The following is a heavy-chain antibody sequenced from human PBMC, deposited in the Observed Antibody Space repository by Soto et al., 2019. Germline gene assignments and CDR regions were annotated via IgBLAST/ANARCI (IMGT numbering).Heavy chain of an antibody. J-gene: IGHJ4*02. CDR1: GFIFSNYG. Sequence: EAKLLESGGGLVQPGGSLRLSCAASGFIFSNYGMSWVRQAPGKGLEWVSSISGSGDRTHNADSVRGRFTISRDDSRNTLNLQMNSLRAEDTAIYFCATTKGYIDPFDLWGQGTLVTVSS. V-gene: IGHV3-23*01. CDR2: ISGSGDRT. D-gene: IGHD5-12*01. CDR3: ATTKGYIDPFDL.